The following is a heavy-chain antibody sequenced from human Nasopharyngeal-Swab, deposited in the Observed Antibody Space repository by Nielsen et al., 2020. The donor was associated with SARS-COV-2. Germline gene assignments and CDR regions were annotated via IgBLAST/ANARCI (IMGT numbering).Heavy chain of an antibody. Sequence: SETLSLTCTASGGSISSGSYYWSWIRQPAGKGLEWIGRIYTSGSTNYNPSLKSRVTISVDTSKNQFSLKLSSVTAADTAVYYCARDEEYSSSVKFHYYYGMDVWGQGTTVTVSS. CDR1: GGSISSGSYY. CDR2: IYTSGST. CDR3: ARDEEYSSSVKFHYYYGMDV. V-gene: IGHV4-61*02. J-gene: IGHJ6*02. D-gene: IGHD6-6*01.